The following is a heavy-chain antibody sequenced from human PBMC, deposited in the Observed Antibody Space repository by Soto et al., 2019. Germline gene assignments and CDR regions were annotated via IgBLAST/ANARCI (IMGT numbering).Heavy chain of an antibody. CDR2: ISPYTGDT. CDR1: GYTFTDYG. CDR3: AKTGGWNWFDP. J-gene: IGHJ5*02. Sequence: QVKLVQSGAEVKKPGASVKVSCKASGYTFTDYGISWVRQAPGQGLEWMGWISPYTGDTKYPQRLQGRVTVTADTSTSTAYMELRSLKSDDTAVYYCAKTGGWNWFDPWGQGTLVSVSS. D-gene: IGHD6-19*01. V-gene: IGHV1-18*01.